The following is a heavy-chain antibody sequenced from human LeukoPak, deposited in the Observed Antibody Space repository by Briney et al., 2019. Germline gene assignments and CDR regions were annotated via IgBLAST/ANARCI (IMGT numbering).Heavy chain of an antibody. CDR2: INHSGST. V-gene: IGHV4-38-2*02. CDR3: ARDRTANWYFDL. J-gene: IGHJ2*01. CDR1: GYSISSGYF. Sequence: SETLSLTCTVSGYSISSGYFWGWIRQPPGKGLEWIGEINHSGSTNYNPSLKSRVTISVDTSKNQFSLKLSSVTAADTAVYYCARDRTANWYFDLWGRGTLVTVSS. D-gene: IGHD1/OR15-1a*01.